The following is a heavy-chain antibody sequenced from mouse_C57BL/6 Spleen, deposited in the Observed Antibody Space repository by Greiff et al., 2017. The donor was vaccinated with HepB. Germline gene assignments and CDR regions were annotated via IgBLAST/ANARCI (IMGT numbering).Heavy chain of an antibody. Sequence: EVMLVESGGGLVQPGGSLSLSCAASGFTFTDYYMSWVRQPPGKALEWLGFIRNKANGYTTEYSASVKGRFTISRDNSQSILYLQMNALRAEDSATYYCARSFITTVVYWYFDVWGTGTTVTVSS. CDR3: ARSFITTVVYWYFDV. CDR2: IRNKANGYTT. CDR1: GFTFTDYY. D-gene: IGHD1-1*01. V-gene: IGHV7-3*01. J-gene: IGHJ1*03.